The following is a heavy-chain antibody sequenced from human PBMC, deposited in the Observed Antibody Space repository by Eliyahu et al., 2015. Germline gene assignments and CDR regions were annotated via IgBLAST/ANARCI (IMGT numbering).Heavy chain of an antibody. V-gene: IGHV3-23*01. Sequence: EVQLLESGGGLVQPGGSLRLSCAASGFPFXSXAXXWVRQAXGKGLGWVXAISGSGGSTYYADSVKGRFTISRDNSKNTLYLQMNSLRAEDTAVYYCARGVPSLVVVVAAFDYWGQGTLVTVSS. CDR2: ISGSGGST. J-gene: IGHJ4*02. D-gene: IGHD2-15*01. CDR3: ARGVPSLVVVVAAFDY. CDR1: GFPFXSXA.